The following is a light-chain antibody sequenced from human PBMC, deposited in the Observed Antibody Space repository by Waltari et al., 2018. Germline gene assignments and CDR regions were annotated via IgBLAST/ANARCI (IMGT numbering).Light chain of an antibody. V-gene: IGKV1-8*01. CDR2: AAS. Sequence: AIRITQSPSSLSSSTGDRFPITCRASQSISSYLAWYQQKPGKAPKVLIYAASTLQSGVPSRFSGSGSGTDFTLTISCLQSEDFAIYYCQQYYSSPATFGQGTKVEIK. CDR1: QSISSY. CDR3: QQYYSSPAT. J-gene: IGKJ1*01.